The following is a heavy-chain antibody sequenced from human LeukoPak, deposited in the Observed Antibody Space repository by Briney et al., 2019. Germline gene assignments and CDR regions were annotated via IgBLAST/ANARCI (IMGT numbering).Heavy chain of an antibody. J-gene: IGHJ6*03. D-gene: IGHD2-2*01. CDR3: ARKGLVPAATHYYYYYIDV. Sequence: ASVKVSCKASGYTFTSYDINWVRQATGQGLEWIGWMNANSGNTGYAQKFQGRVTMTRNTSISTAYMELSSLRSEDTAVYYCARKGLVPAATHYYYYYIDVWGKGTTVTVSS. V-gene: IGHV1-8*01. CDR2: MNANSGNT. CDR1: GYTFTSYD.